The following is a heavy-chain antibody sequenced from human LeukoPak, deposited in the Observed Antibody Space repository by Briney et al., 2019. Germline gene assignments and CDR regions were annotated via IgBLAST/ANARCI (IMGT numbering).Heavy chain of an antibody. CDR1: GGSVSSGSYY. J-gene: IGHJ4*02. V-gene: IGHV4-61*01. CDR2: IYYSGST. D-gene: IGHD3-9*01. Sequence: SETLSLTCTVSGGSVSSGSYYWSWIRQPPGKGLKWIGYIYYSGSTNYNPSLKSRVTISVDTSKNQFSLKLSSVTAADTAVYYCASHSDILTGYYTIDYWGQGTLVTVSS. CDR3: ASHSDILTGYYTIDY.